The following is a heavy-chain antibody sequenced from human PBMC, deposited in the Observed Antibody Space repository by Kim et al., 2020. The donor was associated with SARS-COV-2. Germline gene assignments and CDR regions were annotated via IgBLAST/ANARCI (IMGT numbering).Heavy chain of an antibody. D-gene: IGHD3-9*01. CDR1: GYSFTSYW. J-gene: IGHJ6*02. Sequence: GESLKISCKGSGYSFTSYWISWVRQMPGKGLEWMGRIDPSDSYTNYSPSFQGHVTISADKSISTAYLQWSSLKASDTAMYYCARGRIYYDILTGYSGYYYGMDVWGQGTTVTVSS. V-gene: IGHV5-10-1*01. CDR2: IDPSDSYT. CDR3: ARGRIYYDILTGYSGYYYGMDV.